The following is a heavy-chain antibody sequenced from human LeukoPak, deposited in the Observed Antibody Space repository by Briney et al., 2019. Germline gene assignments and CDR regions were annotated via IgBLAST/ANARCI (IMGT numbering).Heavy chain of an antibody. V-gene: IGHV7-4-1*02. D-gene: IGHD6-13*01. J-gene: IGHJ5*02. Sequence: GASVKVSCKASGYTFTSYAMNWVRQAPGQGLEWMGWINTNTGNPTYAQGFTGRFVFSLDTSVSTAYLQISSLKAEDTAVYYCARDRLRIAAAGTKRYNWFDPWGQGTLVTVSS. CDR3: ARDRLRIAAAGTKRYNWFDP. CDR1: GYTFTSYA. CDR2: INTNTGNP.